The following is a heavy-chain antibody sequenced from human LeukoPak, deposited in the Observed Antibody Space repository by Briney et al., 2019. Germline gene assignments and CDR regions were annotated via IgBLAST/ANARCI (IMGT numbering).Heavy chain of an antibody. CDR2: IYYSGTT. Sequence: SETLSLTCTVSGGSISSSSYYWGWIRQPPGKGLKWIGSIYYSGTTYYNPSLKSRVTISVDTSKNQFSLKLSSVTAADTAVYYCARIEYSSSYFMDVWGKGTTVTVSS. V-gene: IGHV4-39*07. D-gene: IGHD6-6*01. CDR1: GGSISSSSYY. CDR3: ARIEYSSSYFMDV. J-gene: IGHJ6*03.